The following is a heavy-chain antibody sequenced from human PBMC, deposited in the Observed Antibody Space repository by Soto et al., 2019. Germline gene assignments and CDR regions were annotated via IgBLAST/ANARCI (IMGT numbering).Heavy chain of an antibody. CDR3: ARGDTAMVENYFDY. CDR1: GGSISSGGYY. Sequence: QVQLQESGPGLVKPSQTLSLTCTVSGGSISSGGYYWSWIRQHPGKGLEWIGYIDYSGSTYYNPSLKSRVTISVDTSKNQFSLKLSSVTAADTAVYYCARGDTAMVENYFDYWGQGTLVTVSS. V-gene: IGHV4-31*03. CDR2: IDYSGST. D-gene: IGHD5-18*01. J-gene: IGHJ4*02.